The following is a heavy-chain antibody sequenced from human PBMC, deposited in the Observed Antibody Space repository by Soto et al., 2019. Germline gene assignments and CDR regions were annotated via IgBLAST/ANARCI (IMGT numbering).Heavy chain of an antibody. V-gene: IGHV3-21*01. CDR3: ASPITMVRVDPFDI. J-gene: IGHJ3*02. CDR2: ISSSSSYI. Sequence: PGGSLRLSCAASGFTFSSDSMNWVREAPVKGLEWVSSISSSSSYIYWADSVKGRLTISRDNAKNPLYLQRNSLRAEGTAVYYCASPITMVRVDPFDIWGQATMVTVSS. CDR1: GFTFSSDS. D-gene: IGHD3-10*01.